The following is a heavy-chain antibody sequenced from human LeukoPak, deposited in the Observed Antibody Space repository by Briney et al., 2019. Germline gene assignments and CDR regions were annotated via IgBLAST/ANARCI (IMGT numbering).Heavy chain of an antibody. Sequence: PGRSLRLSCAASGFTFSSYGMHWVRQAPGKGLEWVAVIWYDGSNKYYADSVKGRFTISRDNAKNSLYLQMNSLRAEDTAVYYCARALIGDYDKLDYWGQGTLVTVSS. CDR1: GFTFSSYG. CDR2: IWYDGSNK. D-gene: IGHD4-17*01. CDR3: ARALIGDYDKLDY. V-gene: IGHV3-33*01. J-gene: IGHJ4*02.